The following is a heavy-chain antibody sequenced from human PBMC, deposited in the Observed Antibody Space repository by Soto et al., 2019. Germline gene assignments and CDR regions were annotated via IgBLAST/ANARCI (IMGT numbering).Heavy chain of an antibody. J-gene: IGHJ4*02. CDR2: IYYSGST. Sequence: QLQLQESGPGLVKPSETRSLTCTVSGGSISSSSYYWGWIRQPPGKGLEWIGSIYYSGSTYYNPSLKSRVTISVDTSKNQFSLKLSSVTAADTAVYYCATLWFGEADYWGQGTLVTVSS. D-gene: IGHD3-10*01. CDR3: ATLWFGEADY. V-gene: IGHV4-39*01. CDR1: GGSISSSSYY.